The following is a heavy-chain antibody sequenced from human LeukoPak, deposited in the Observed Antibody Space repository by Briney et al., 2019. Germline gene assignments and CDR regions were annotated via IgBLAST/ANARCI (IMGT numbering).Heavy chain of an antibody. CDR1: GFTFSTYR. CDR2: IKQDGSEK. Sequence: GGSLRLSCAASGFTFSTYRMSWVRQAPGKGLEWVANIKQDGSEKHYVDSVKGRFTISRDNAKNSLYLQMNSLRGEDTAVYYCARDYSGWSLDPWGQGTLVTVSS. J-gene: IGHJ5*02. V-gene: IGHV3-7*01. D-gene: IGHD5-12*01. CDR3: ARDYSGWSLDP.